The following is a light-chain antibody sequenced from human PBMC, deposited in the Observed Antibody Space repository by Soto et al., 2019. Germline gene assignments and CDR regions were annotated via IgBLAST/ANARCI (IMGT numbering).Light chain of an antibody. J-gene: IGKJ1*01. V-gene: IGKV3-11*01. CDR2: DAS. CDR1: QSVSSY. CDR3: QHYGSSLWT. Sequence: EIVLTQSPATLSLSPGERAPLSCRASQSVSSYLAWYQQKPGQAPRLLIYDASNRATGIPARFSGSGSGTDFTLTVNRLEPEDFAVYYCQHYGSSLWTFGQGTKVDIK.